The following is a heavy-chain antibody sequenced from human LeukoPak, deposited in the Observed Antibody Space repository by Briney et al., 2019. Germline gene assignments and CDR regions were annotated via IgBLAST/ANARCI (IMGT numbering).Heavy chain of an antibody. V-gene: IGHV3-30*18. CDR1: GFTFSNCA. CDR2: ISYDGSNK. J-gene: IGHJ3*02. CDR3: AKDLGEPHATGDDVAFDI. Sequence: PGRSLRLSCAGSGFTFSNCAMNWARQAPGKGLEWVAAISYDGSNKKYGDFVRGRFTVSRDNSENTLYLQMNTLRPDDTAVYYCAKDLGEPHATGDDVAFDIWAEGQWSASLQ. D-gene: IGHD4-17*01.